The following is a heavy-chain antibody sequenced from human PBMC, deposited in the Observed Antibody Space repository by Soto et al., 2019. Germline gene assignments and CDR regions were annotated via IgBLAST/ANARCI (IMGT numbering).Heavy chain of an antibody. Sequence: QMQLVQSGPEVKKPGTSVQVSCKASTFTFTSSAVQWVRQARGQRLEWIGWIAVGSGNTKYAQNFQERVTITRDMSPGTANLDLSSLESDDTAVYYCATHREGATYSFDYWGQATLLPVS. CDR2: IAVGSGNT. V-gene: IGHV1-58*01. D-gene: IGHD1-26*01. J-gene: IGHJ4*02. CDR3: ATHREGATYSFDY. CDR1: TFTFTSSA.